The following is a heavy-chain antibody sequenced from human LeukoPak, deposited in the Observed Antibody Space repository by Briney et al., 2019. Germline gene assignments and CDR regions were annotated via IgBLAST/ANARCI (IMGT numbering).Heavy chain of an antibody. Sequence: GESLKISCETSGYSFTTYWIGWVRQVPGAGLEWVGAIYPDDSDARYSPPFQGQVITSADKSVRTAYLQWTSLKASDTAIYYCARQRRASASVNYFDPWGQGTLVTVSS. CDR1: GYSFTTYW. J-gene: IGHJ5*02. CDR3: ARQRRASASVNYFDP. D-gene: IGHD3-10*01. CDR2: IYPDDSDA. V-gene: IGHV5-51*01.